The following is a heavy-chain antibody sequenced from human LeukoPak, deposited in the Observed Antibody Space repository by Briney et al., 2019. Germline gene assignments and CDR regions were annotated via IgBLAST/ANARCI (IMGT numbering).Heavy chain of an antibody. J-gene: IGHJ4*02. D-gene: IGHD1-26*01. CDR2: INSDGSST. Sequence: GGSLRLSCAASGFTFSSYWMHWVRQAPGKGLVWVSRINSDGSSTSYADSVKGRCTLSRDNAKNTLYLQMNSLRAEDTAVYYCARAPRYSGSYYPFDYWGQGTLVTVSS. CDR1: GFTFSSYW. CDR3: ARAPRYSGSYYPFDY. V-gene: IGHV3-74*01.